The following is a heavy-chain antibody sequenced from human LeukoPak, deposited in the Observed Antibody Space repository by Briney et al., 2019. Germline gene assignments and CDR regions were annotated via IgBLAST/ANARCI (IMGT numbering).Heavy chain of an antibody. CDR2: ISYDGSNK. CDR1: GFTFSSYA. D-gene: IGHD2-2*03. CDR3: ARDGYCSSTSCYPGF. V-gene: IGHV3-30-3*01. J-gene: IGHJ3*01. Sequence: GGSLRLSCAASGFTFSSYAMHWVRQAPGKGQEWVAVISYDGSNKYYADSVKGRFTISRDNSKNTLYLQMNSLRAEDTAVYYCARDGYCSSTSCYPGFWGQGTMVTVSS.